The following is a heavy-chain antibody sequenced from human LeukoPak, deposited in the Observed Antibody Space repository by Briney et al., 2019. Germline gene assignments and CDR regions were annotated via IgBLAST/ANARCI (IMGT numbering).Heavy chain of an antibody. CDR2: INPNSGDT. Sequence: GASVKVSCKASGYTFTGYYIHWVRQAPGQGLEWMGWINPNSGDTRYAQNFQGRVTMTRDTSSSSAYMELNRLTSDDTAVYYCARGSLIAATGTGLSSWGQRTLATVSS. J-gene: IGHJ4*02. V-gene: IGHV1-2*02. CDR1: GYTFTGYY. CDR3: ARGSLIAATGTGLSS. D-gene: IGHD6-13*01.